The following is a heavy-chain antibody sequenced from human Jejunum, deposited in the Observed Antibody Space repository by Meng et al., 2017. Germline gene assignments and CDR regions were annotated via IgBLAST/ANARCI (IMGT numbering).Heavy chain of an antibody. D-gene: IGHD6-13*01. V-gene: IGHV4-59*01. Sequence: SETLSLTCSVAGGSISGYYWSWFRQPPGKGLECIGSVYYTGGTTYNPPLRSRVTISVDTSKNSFSLRLSSVAVADTAVYNCTRGRPAAGHFDYWGQGTLVTVSS. CDR2: VYYTGGT. J-gene: IGHJ4*01. CDR1: GGSISGYY. CDR3: TRGRPAAGHFDY.